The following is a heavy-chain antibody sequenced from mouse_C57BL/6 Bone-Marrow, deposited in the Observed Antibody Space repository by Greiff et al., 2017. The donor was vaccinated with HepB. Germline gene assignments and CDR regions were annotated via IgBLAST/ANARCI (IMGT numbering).Heavy chain of an antibody. CDR1: GYAFSSYW. CDR3: ARAYDRYYAMDY. D-gene: IGHD2-12*01. V-gene: IGHV1-80*01. Sequence: QVQLQQSGAELVKPGASVKISCKASGYAFSSYWMNWVKQRPGKGLEWIGQIYPGDGDTNYNGKFKGKATLTADKSSSTAYMQLSSLTSEDSAVYFCARAYDRYYAMDYWGQGTSVTVSS. CDR2: IYPGDGDT. J-gene: IGHJ4*01.